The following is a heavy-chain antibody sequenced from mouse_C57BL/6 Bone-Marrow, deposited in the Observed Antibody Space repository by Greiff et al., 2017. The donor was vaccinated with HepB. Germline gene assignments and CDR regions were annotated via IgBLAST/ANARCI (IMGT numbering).Heavy chain of an antibody. Sequence: LQESGAELVKPGASGKLSCKASGYSFTDYKLNWVKQSNGKSLEGIGVINPNYGTTSYNQKFRGKATLTVDQSSSTAYMQLNSLTSEDSAVYYCARGSSYRYWGRGTLVTVSA. CDR1: GYSFTDYK. J-gene: IGHJ3*01. D-gene: IGHD1-1*01. CDR2: INPNYGTT. CDR3: ARGSSYRY. V-gene: IGHV1-39*01.